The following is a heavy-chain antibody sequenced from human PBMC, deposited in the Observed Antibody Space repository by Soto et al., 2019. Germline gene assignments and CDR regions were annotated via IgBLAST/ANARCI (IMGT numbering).Heavy chain of an antibody. CDR1: GGTFSSHA. CDR2: IIPFFKTT. D-gene: IGHD3-22*01. Sequence: QVQLVQSGAEVKKPGSSVQVACKASGGTFSSHAISWVRQAPGQGLEWMGVIIPFFKTTNYAQKFQGRVTITADDSMSTAYMYLSSLRSEDTAVYYCAGDVTVNYYDSTYYYYAMDVWGQGTTVTVSS. CDR3: AGDVTVNYYDSTYYYYAMDV. V-gene: IGHV1-69*01. J-gene: IGHJ6*02.